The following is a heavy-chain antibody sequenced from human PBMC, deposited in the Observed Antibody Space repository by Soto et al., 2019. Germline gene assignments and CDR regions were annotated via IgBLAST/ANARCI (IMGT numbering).Heavy chain of an antibody. J-gene: IGHJ4*02. CDR2: ITDSGDDT. D-gene: IGHD2-2*01. CDR3: AKLGSSSWSPDYYFDY. CDR1: GFTCNNYA. V-gene: IGHV3-23*01. Sequence: GVPLRLPSTSSGFTCNNYAMGLVRQAPGKGLEWVSAITDSGDDTYYIDSVKGRFTISRDNSKSTLYLQMNSLRAEDTAIYYCAKLGSSSWSPDYYFDYWGQGTLVTVSS.